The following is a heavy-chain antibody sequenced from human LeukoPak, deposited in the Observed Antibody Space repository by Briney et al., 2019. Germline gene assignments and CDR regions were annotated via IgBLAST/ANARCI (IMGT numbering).Heavy chain of an antibody. CDR3: AKGNNGCYDS. J-gene: IGHJ4*02. CDR2: IYSGGST. D-gene: IGHD2-15*01. V-gene: IGHV3-53*01. Sequence: GGSLRLSCAASGFTVSSNYMNWVRQAPGKGLEWVSVIYSGGSTYYADSVKGRFTISRDNSKNTLYMQMNSLRAEDTAVYFCAKGNNGCYDSWGQGTLVTVSS. CDR1: GFTVSSNY.